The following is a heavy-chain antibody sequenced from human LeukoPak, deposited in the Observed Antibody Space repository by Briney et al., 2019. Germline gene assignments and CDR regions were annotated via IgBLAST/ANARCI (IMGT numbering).Heavy chain of an antibody. J-gene: IGHJ4*02. CDR1: GFTFSDYY. Sequence: GGSLRLSCAASGFTFSDYYMSWIRQAPGKGLEWVSYISSSGRTIYYADSVKGRFTIYRDNAKNSLYLQMNSLRAEDTAVYYCARDPKQLWSFDYWGQGTLVTVSS. CDR2: ISSSGRTI. V-gene: IGHV3-11*01. D-gene: IGHD5-18*01. CDR3: ARDPKQLWSFDY.